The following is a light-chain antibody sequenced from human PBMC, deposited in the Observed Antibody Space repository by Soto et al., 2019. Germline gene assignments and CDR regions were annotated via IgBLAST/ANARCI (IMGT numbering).Light chain of an antibody. CDR2: KVS. V-gene: IGLV2-14*01. CDR3: TSRPRGSLYV. J-gene: IGLJ1*01. Sequence: QSVLTQPASVSGSPGQSITISCTGTSSDVGGYNYVSWYQQYPGRVPKLLIYKVSTRPSGVSNRFSGSKSGNTASLTISGLEAEDEADYFCTSRPRGSLYVFGSGTKVTVL. CDR1: SSDVGGYNY.